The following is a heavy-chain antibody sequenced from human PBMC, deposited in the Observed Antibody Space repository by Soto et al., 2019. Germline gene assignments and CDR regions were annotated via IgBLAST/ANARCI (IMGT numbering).Heavy chain of an antibody. V-gene: IGHV3-48*01. Sequence: PGGSLRLSCAASGFTFSSYSMKWVRQAPGKGLEWVSYIRSSSTAIYYADSVEGRFTISRDNAKNSLYLQMNSLRAEDTAVYYCAKDGGPVYCNSPGCSAKHFDYWGQGTLVTVSS. D-gene: IGHD2-2*01. CDR1: GFTFSSYS. CDR3: AKDGGPVYCNSPGCSAKHFDY. CDR2: IRSSSTAI. J-gene: IGHJ4*02.